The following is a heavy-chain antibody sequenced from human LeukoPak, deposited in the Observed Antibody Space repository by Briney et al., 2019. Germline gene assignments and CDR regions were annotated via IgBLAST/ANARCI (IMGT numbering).Heavy chain of an antibody. D-gene: IGHD5-24*01. Sequence: SETLSLTCAVYGGSFSGYYWSWIRQPPGKGLEWIGEINHSGSTNYNPSLKSRVTISVDTSKNQFSLKLSSVTAADTAVYYCARGSRMATTPHWYFDLWGRGTLVTVSS. CDR3: ARGSRMATTPHWYFDL. CDR2: INHSGST. CDR1: GGSFSGYY. J-gene: IGHJ2*01. V-gene: IGHV4-34*01.